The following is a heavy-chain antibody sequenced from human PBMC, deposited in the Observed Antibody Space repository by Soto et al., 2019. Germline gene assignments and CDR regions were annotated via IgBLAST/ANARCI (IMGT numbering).Heavy chain of an antibody. D-gene: IGHD6-19*01. CDR2: ISSSSSYI. Sequence: GGSLMLSCAASGFTFSSYAMNWVRQAPGKGLEWVSSISSSSSYIYYADSVKGRFTISRDNAKNSLYLQMNSLRAEDTAVYYCASGYSSGWTTNWFDPWGQGTLVTVAS. CDR1: GFTFSSYA. V-gene: IGHV3-21*01. CDR3: ASGYSSGWTTNWFDP. J-gene: IGHJ5*02.